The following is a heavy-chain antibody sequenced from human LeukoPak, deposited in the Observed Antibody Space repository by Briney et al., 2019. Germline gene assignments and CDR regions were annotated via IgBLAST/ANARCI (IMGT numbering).Heavy chain of an antibody. CDR1: GFTFSSYS. Sequence: PGGSLRLSCAASGFTFSSYSMNWVRQAPGKGLEWVSSISSSSYIYYADSMKGRFTISRDNAKNSLYLQMNSLRAEDTAVYYCARDYSSAYFDYWGQGTLVTVSS. CDR3: ARDYSSAYFDY. D-gene: IGHD5-18*01. J-gene: IGHJ4*02. V-gene: IGHV3-21*01. CDR2: ISSSSYI.